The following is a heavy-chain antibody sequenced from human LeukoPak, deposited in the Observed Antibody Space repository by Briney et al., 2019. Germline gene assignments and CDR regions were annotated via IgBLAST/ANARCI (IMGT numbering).Heavy chain of an antibody. CDR3: ARVRVSSSSHPWYFDY. CDR2: IYYSGST. D-gene: IGHD3-22*01. CDR1: GGSISSYY. J-gene: IGHJ4*02. Sequence: PSETLSLTCTDSGGSISSYYWTWIRQPPGKGLEWIGYIYYSGSTNYNPSLKSRVTISVDTSKNQFSLNLSSVTAADTAVYYCARVRVSSSSHPWYFDYWGQGTLVTVSS. V-gene: IGHV4-59*01.